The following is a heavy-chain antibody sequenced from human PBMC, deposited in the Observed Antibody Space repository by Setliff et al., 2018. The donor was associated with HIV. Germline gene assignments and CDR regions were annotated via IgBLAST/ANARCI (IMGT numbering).Heavy chain of an antibody. V-gene: IGHV4-59*01. D-gene: IGHD3-22*01. J-gene: IGHJ6*03. Sequence: PSETLSLTCTVSGGSISSYYWSWIRQPPGKGLEWIGYIYYSGSTNYNPSLKSRVIISVDTSKNQFSLKLSSVTAADTAVYYCARTTDSSGYYLISSYYYYYYMDVWGKGTTVTVSS. CDR3: ARTTDSSGYYLISSYYYYYYMDV. CDR1: GGSISSYY. CDR2: IYYSGST.